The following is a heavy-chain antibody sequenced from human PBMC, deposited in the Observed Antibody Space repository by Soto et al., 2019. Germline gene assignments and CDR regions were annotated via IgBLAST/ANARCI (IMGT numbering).Heavy chain of an antibody. CDR3: ARVERGTATTVVDAFDI. Sequence: QVQLQQWGAGLLKPSETLSLTCAVYGGSVSGANYYWSWIRQPPGKGLEWIGEMSHSGGTHFNPSFRRRVPRSVDTSTNQFSLKMSSVTAADTALYYCARVERGTATTVVDAFDIWGPGTMVTVSS. CDR2: MSHSGGT. D-gene: IGHD1-1*01. V-gene: IGHV4-34*01. J-gene: IGHJ3*02. CDR1: GGSVSGANYY.